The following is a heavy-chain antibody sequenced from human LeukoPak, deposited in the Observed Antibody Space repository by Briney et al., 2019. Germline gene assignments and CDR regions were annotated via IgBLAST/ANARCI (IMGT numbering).Heavy chain of an antibody. CDR2: IRSKAYGGTT. D-gene: IGHD6-19*01. CDR1: GFTFGDYA. J-gene: IGHJ4*02. V-gene: IGHV3-49*03. Sequence: GGSLRLSCTASGFTFGDYAMSWFRQAPGKGLEWVGFIRSKAYGGTTEYAASVKGRFTISRDDSKSIAYLQMNSPKTEDTAVYYCTRENHSSGWYIMDYWGQGTLVTVSS. CDR3: TRENHSSGWYIMDY.